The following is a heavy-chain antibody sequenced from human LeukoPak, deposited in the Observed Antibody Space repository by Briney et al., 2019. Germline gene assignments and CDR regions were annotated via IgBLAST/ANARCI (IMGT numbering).Heavy chain of an antibody. D-gene: IGHD3-3*01. V-gene: IGHV3-49*03. Sequence: GGSLRLSCTASGFTFGDYAMSWFRQAPGKGLEWVGFIRSKAYGGTTEYAASVKGRFTISRDDSKSIAYLQMNSLKTEDTAVYYCTREEGSVWSRNYFDYWGQGTLVTVSS. J-gene: IGHJ4*02. CDR1: GFTFGDYA. CDR2: IRSKAYGGTT. CDR3: TREEGSVWSRNYFDY.